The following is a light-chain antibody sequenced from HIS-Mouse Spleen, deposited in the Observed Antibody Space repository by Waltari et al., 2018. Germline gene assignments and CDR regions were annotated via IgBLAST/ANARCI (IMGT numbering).Light chain of an antibody. CDR3: CSYAGSYRV. Sequence: QSALTQPRSVSGSPGQSVTISCTGTSSDVGGYNYVSWYQQHPGQAPKLMIYDVSKRPSGFPDRFSGSKSGNTASLTISGLQAEDEADYYCCSYAGSYRVFGTGTKVTVL. J-gene: IGLJ1*01. CDR1: SSDVGGYNY. V-gene: IGLV2-11*01. CDR2: DVS.